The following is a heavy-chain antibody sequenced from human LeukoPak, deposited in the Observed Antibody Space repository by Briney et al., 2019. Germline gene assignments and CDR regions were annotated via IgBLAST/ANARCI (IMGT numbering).Heavy chain of an antibody. CDR2: INHSGST. J-gene: IGHJ4*02. D-gene: IGHD2-15*01. V-gene: IGHV4-34*01. Sequence: SETLSLTCAVYGGSFSGYYWSWIRQPPGKGLEWIGEINHSGSTNYNPSLKSRVTISVDTSKNQFSLKLSSVTAADTAVYYCARDLGYCSGGSCYSFDDYWGQGTLVTVSS. CDR1: GGSFSGYY. CDR3: ARDLGYCSGGSCYSFDDY.